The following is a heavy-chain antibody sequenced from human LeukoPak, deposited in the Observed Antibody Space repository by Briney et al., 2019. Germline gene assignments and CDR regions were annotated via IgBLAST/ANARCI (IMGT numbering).Heavy chain of an antibody. J-gene: IGHJ4*02. CDR1: GASMDNHY. CDR3: ATGPAETTWFGVFDY. CDR2: IYTSGST. V-gene: IGHV4-4*09. Sequence: SETLSLTCSVSGASMDNHYWSWIRQPPEKVLEWIGYIYTSGSTNYNPSLKSQVSMSVDTSKNEFSLRLSSVTAADTALYYCATGPAETTWFGVFDYWSRGTLVTVSS. D-gene: IGHD3-10*01.